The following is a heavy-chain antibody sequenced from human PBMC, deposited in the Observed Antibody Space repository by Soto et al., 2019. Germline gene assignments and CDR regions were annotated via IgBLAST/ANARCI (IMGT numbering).Heavy chain of an antibody. Sequence: ASVKVSCKASGYTFTSYAMHWVRQAPGQRLEWMGWINAGNGNTKYSQKFQGRVTITRDTSASTAYMELSSLRSEDTAVYYCARDDITIFGVVTGNYGMDVWGQGTTVTVSS. V-gene: IGHV1-3*01. CDR1: GYTFTSYA. CDR2: INAGNGNT. CDR3: ARDDITIFGVVTGNYGMDV. J-gene: IGHJ6*02. D-gene: IGHD3-3*01.